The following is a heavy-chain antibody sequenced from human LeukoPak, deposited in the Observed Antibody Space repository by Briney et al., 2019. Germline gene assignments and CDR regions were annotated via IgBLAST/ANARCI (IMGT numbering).Heavy chain of an antibody. D-gene: IGHD2-8*01. Sequence: GSLRLSCAGSRFTFSSYVLSWVRPAPRQGVEWVSVISVRGDYTSYADSLRGRFTISRDNSRNTLYLQMISLRPEDTAVYYCAKDTSIGKYCTNGVCSPFDYWGQGTLVTVPS. CDR1: RFTFSSYV. CDR3: AKDTSIGKYCTNGVCSPFDY. CDR2: ISVRGDYT. V-gene: IGHV3-23*01. J-gene: IGHJ4*02.